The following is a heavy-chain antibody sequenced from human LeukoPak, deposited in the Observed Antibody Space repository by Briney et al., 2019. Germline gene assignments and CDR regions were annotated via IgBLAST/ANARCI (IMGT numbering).Heavy chain of an antibody. J-gene: IGHJ4*02. V-gene: IGHV3-30*02. CDR3: AKDRVEDYYDSSGYYY. D-gene: IGHD3-22*01. CDR2: IRYDGSNK. CDR1: GFTFSNYG. Sequence: PGGSLRLSCAASGFTFSNYGMHWVRQAPGKGLEWVAFIRYDGSNKYYADSVKGRFTISRDNSKNTPYLQMNSLRAEDTAVYYCAKDRVEDYYDSSGYYYWGQGTLVTVSS.